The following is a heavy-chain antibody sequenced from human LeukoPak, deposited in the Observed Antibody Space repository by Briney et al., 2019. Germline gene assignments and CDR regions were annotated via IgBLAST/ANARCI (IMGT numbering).Heavy chain of an antibody. CDR3: ARDGARAYYDFWSGSGDAFDI. CDR2: IISSISYI. J-gene: IGHJ3*02. V-gene: IGHV3-21*01. Sequence: PGGSLRLSCAASGFTFSSYSINWARQPRGKGLECVSSIISSISYIYYADSVKGRFTISRDNAKNSLYLQMNSLRAEDTAVYYCARDGARAYYDFWSGSGDAFDIWGQGTMVTVSS. CDR1: GFTFSSYS. D-gene: IGHD3-3*01.